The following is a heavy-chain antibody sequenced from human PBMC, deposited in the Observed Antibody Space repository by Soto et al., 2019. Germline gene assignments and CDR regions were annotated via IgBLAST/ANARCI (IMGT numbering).Heavy chain of an antibody. D-gene: IGHD2-2*01. CDR1: GFTFSSYG. CDR2: IWYDGSNK. Sequence: QVQLVESGGGVVQPGRSLRLSCAASGFTFSSYGMHWVRQAPGKGLEWVAVIWYDGSNKYYADSVKGRFTISRDNSKNTLYLQMKSLRAEDTAVYYCARTHCSSTSCYSPYYYYGMDVWGQGTTVTVSS. CDR3: ARTHCSSTSCYSPYYYYGMDV. V-gene: IGHV3-33*01. J-gene: IGHJ6*02.